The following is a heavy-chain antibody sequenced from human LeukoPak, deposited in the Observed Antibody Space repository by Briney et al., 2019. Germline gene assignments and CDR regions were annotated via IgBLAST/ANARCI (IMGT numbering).Heavy chain of an antibody. Sequence: ASVKVSCKASGYTFTSYDINWVRQATGQGLEWMGWMNPNSGNTGYAQKFQGRVTMTRNTSISTAYMELSSLRSEDTAVYYCARETIKRITGTTFRWFDPWGQGTLVTVSS. CDR3: ARETIKRITGTTFRWFDP. CDR2: MNPNSGNT. V-gene: IGHV1-8*01. J-gene: IGHJ5*02. CDR1: GYTFTSYD. D-gene: IGHD1-20*01.